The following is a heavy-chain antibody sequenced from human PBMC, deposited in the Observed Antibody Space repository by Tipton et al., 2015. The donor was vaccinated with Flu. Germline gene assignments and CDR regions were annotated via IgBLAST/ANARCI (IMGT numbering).Heavy chain of an antibody. V-gene: IGHV4-39*07. CDR2: IHRSGST. Sequence: TLSLTCTVSGGSVSSGGCHWSWIRQHPGKGLEWIATIHRSGSTYYNPSLKSRVTISVDTSKNQFSLEMRSVTAADMAVYYCARRDFSNYVSDPKNWFDPWGQGTLVTVSS. CDR1: GGSVSSGGCH. CDR3: ARRDFSNYVSDPKNWFDP. D-gene: IGHD4-11*01. J-gene: IGHJ5*02.